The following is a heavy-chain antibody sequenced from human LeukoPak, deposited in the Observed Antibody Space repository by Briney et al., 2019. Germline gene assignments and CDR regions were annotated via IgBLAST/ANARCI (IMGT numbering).Heavy chain of an antibody. CDR3: ARRGGRDGYNLNWFDP. CDR1: GGSISTYY. D-gene: IGHD5-24*01. J-gene: IGHJ5*02. Sequence: SETLSLTCTVSGGSISTYYWSWIRQPPGKGLEWIGYIYYNGDTNYNPSLKSRVTISVDTSKKQCSLELRTVTAADTAVYYCARRGGRDGYNLNWFDPWGQGTLVTVSS. CDR2: IYYNGDT. V-gene: IGHV4-59*01.